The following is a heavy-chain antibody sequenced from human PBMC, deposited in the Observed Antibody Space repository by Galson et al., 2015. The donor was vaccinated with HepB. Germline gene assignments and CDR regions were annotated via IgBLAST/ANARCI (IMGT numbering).Heavy chain of an antibody. CDR1: GFTFSNFV. CDR2: IKQDGSGK. J-gene: IGHJ3*02. D-gene: IGHD2-8*01. CDR3: ARSAYGAFDI. V-gene: IGHV3-7*01. Sequence: SLRLSCAASGFTFSNFVMNWVRQAPGKGLEWVANIKQDGSGKNYVDSVKGRFTISRDNAKNSLSLQMNSLRAEDTAVYYCARSAYGAFDIWGQGTMVTVSS.